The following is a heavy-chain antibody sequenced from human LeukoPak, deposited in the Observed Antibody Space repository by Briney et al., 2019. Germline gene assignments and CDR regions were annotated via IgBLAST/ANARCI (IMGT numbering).Heavy chain of an antibody. V-gene: IGHV3-13*01. CDR3: AREGSLSSSDAFDI. CDR1: GFTFSNYE. J-gene: IGHJ3*02. D-gene: IGHD6-6*01. CDR2: IGIAGNT. Sequence: GGSLRLSCAVSGFTFSNYEMNWVRLVLGKGLEWVSAIGIAGNTFYAGSVKGRFTISRENAKNSFHLQMNSLGAGDTAVYYCAREGSLSSSDAFDIWGQGTMVTVSS.